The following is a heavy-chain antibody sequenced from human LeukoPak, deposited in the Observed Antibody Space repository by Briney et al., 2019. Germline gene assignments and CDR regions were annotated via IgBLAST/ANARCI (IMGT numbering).Heavy chain of an antibody. D-gene: IGHD3-10*01. J-gene: IGHJ4*02. V-gene: IGHV1-69*01. CDR1: GFTFSSYA. CDR2: IIPIFGTA. CDR3: ARGGALLWFGELLEGYFDY. Sequence: GGSLRLSCAASGFTFSSYAISWVRQAPGQGLEWMGGIIPIFGTANYAQKFQGRVTITADESTSTAYMELSSLRSEDTAVYYCARGGALLWFGELLEGYFDYWGQGTLVTVSS.